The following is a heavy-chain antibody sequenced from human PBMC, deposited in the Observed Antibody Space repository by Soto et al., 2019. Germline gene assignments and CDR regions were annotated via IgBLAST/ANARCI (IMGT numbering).Heavy chain of an antibody. J-gene: IGHJ4*02. V-gene: IGHV1-69*06. CDR3: ARQVTIFGVGRFDY. CDR1: GGTFGSYA. CDR2: IIPIFGTA. Sequence: SVKVSCKASGGTFGSYAISWVRQAPGQGLEWMGGIIPIFGTANYAQKFQGRVTITADKSTSTAYMELSSLRSEDTAVYYCARQVTIFGVGRFDYWGQGTLVTVSS. D-gene: IGHD3-3*01.